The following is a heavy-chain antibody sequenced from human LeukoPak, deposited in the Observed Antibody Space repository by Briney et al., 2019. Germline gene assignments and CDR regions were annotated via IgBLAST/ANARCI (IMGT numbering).Heavy chain of an antibody. V-gene: IGHV4-4*07. Sequence: SETLSLTCTVSGGSISSYYWNWIRQPAGKGLEWIGHIYTSGSTNYNPALKSRVSMSVDTSKNQFSLKLSSVTAADTVVYYCASSVDTAMVGGYWGQGTLVTVSS. CDR1: GGSISSYY. D-gene: IGHD5-18*01. J-gene: IGHJ4*02. CDR2: IYTSGST. CDR3: ASSVDTAMVGGY.